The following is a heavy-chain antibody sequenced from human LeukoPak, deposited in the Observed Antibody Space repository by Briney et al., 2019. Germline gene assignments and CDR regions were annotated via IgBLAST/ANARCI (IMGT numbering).Heavy chain of an antibody. CDR3: ARDGSSRSLQY. J-gene: IGHJ1*01. CDR2: IHRDDT. Sequence: GGSLRLSCAASGFTFSNNAMSWVRQAPGKGLEWVSLIHRDDTYYADSVKGRFTISRDNSKNTLYLQMNSLRAEDTAVYYCARDGSSRSLQYWGQGTLVTVSS. V-gene: IGHV3-53*01. CDR1: GFTFSNNA.